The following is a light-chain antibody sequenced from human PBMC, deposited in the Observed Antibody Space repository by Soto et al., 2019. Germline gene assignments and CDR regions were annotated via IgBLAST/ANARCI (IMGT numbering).Light chain of an antibody. CDR2: AAS. J-gene: IGKJ4*01. Sequence: DIQMTQSPSSVPASVGDRVTITCRASQGIRSWLAWYQQKPGKAPKLLIFAASSLQSGVPSRFSGRGSGTEFTLTISSLQPEDFATYYCQQTDSFPLSLGGGNRVDIK. V-gene: IGKV1D-12*01. CDR1: QGIRSW. CDR3: QQTDSFPLS.